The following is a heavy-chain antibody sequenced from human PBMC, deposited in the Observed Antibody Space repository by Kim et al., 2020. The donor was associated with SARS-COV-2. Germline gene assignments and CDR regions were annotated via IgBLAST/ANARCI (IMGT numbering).Heavy chain of an antibody. CDR2: ISGSGGST. J-gene: IGHJ6*02. V-gene: IGHV3-23*01. Sequence: GGSLRLSCAASGFTFSSYAMSWVRQAPGKGLEWVSAISGSGGSTYYADSVKGRFTISRDNSKNTLYLQMNSLRAEDTAVYYCAKFLLNHNGGSYYYYYGMDVWGQGTTVTVSS. CDR1: GFTFSSYA. CDR3: AKFLLNHNGGSYYYYYGMDV. D-gene: IGHD3-16*01.